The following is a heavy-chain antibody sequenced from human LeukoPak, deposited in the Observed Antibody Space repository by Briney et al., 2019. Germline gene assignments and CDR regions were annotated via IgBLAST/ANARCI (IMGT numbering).Heavy chain of an antibody. Sequence: REASVTVSCKASGGTFSSYAISWVRQAPGQGLEWMGGIIPIFGTANYAQKFQGRVTITADKSTSTAYMELSSLRSEDTAVYYCAIGGGGSGSYSVFGCGYWGQGTLVTVSS. D-gene: IGHD3-10*01. V-gene: IGHV1-69*06. J-gene: IGHJ4*02. CDR2: IIPIFGTA. CDR3: AIGGGGSGSYSVFGCGY. CDR1: GGTFSSYA.